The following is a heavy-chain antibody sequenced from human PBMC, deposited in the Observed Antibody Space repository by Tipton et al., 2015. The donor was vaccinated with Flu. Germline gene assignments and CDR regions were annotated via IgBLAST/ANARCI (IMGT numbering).Heavy chain of an antibody. CDR1: GYTFTSYD. V-gene: IGHV1-8*01. J-gene: IGHJ6*02. CDR3: ARDYGSGSYYPPYYYGMDV. D-gene: IGHD3-10*01. CDR2: MNPNSGNT. Sequence: QLVQSGAEVKKPGASVKVSCKASGYTFTSYDINWVRQATGQGLEWMGWMNPNSGNTGYAQKFQGRVTMTRNTSISTAYMELSSLRSEDTAVYYCARDYGSGSYYPPYYYGMDVWGQGTTVTVSS.